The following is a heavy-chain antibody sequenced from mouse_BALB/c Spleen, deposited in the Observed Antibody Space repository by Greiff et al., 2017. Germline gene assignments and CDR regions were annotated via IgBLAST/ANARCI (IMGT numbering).Heavy chain of an antibody. D-gene: IGHD2-3*01. CDR1: GYTFTSYW. CDR3: TRSGDGYYWYFDV. CDR2: IYPGNSDT. J-gene: IGHJ1*01. Sequence: VHVKQSGTVMARPGASVKMSCKASGYTFTSYWMHWVKQRPGQGLEWIGAIYPGNSDTSYNQKFKGKAKLTAVTSTSTAYMELSSLTNEDSAVYYCTRSGDGYYWYFDVWGAGTTVTVSS. V-gene: IGHV1-5*01.